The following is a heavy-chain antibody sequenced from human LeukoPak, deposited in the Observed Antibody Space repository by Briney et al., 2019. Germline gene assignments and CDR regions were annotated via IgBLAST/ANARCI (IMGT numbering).Heavy chain of an antibody. CDR1: GGSISSGSCC. CDR2: IDTSGGT. J-gene: IGHJ2*01. Sequence: SETLSLTCTVSGGSISSGSCCWSWIRQAAGKGLEWIGRIDTSGGTNYNPSLKSRVTISIDTSKNQVSLKVSSVTAADTAVYYCARDKTRWYFHLWGRGTLVTVSS. CDR3: ARDKTRWYFHL. V-gene: IGHV4-61*02.